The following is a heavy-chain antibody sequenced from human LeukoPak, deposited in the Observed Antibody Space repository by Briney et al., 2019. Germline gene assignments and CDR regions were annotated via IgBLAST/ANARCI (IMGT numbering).Heavy chain of an antibody. CDR1: GFTFSSYG. CDR3: AKDGDSSGWYKDYYYYYYMDV. CDR2: IRYDGSNK. J-gene: IGHJ6*03. V-gene: IGHV3-30*02. Sequence: QPGGSLRLSCAASGFTFSSYGMHWVRQAPGKGLEWVAFIRYDGSNKYYADSVKGRFTIYRDNSKNTLYLQMNSLRAEDTAVYYCAKDGDSSGWYKDYYYYYYMDVWGKGTTVTVSS. D-gene: IGHD6-19*01.